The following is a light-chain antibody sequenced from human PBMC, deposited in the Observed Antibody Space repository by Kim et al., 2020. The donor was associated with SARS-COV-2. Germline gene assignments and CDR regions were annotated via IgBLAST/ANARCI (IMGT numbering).Light chain of an antibody. Sequence: ASGGDRGTITCRASQSISSRLALHQQKPGKAPKLLIYEASILEDGVPSRFSGSGSGAEFTLTISSLQPDDFATYYCQHFNSYPLTFGGGTKVDIK. CDR2: EAS. J-gene: IGKJ4*01. V-gene: IGKV1-5*03. CDR3: QHFNSYPLT. CDR1: QSISSR.